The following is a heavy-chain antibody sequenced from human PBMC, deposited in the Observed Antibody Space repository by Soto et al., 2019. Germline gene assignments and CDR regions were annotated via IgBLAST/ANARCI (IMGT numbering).Heavy chain of an antibody. CDR2: ISAYNGNT. J-gene: IGHJ6*02. CDR3: ARDILTGPLAYYYYGMDV. D-gene: IGHD3-9*01. V-gene: IGHV1-18*01. Sequence: QVQLVQSGAEVKKPGASVKVSCKASGYTFTSYGISWVRQTPGQGLEWMGWISAYNGNTNYAQKLQGRVTMTTDTSTSTAYMELRSLRSDDTAVYYCARDILTGPLAYYYYGMDVWGQGTTVTVSS. CDR1: GYTFTSYG.